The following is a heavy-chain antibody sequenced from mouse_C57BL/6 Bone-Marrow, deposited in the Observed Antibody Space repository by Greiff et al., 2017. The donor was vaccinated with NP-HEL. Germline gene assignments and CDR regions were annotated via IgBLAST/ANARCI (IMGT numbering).Heavy chain of an antibody. D-gene: IGHD4-1*01. V-gene: IGHV5-4*01. Sequence: EVKLEESGGGLVKPGGSLKLSCAASGFTFSSYAMSWVRQTPEKRLEWVATISDGGSYTYYPDNVKGRFTISRDNAKNNLYLQMSHLKSEDTAMYYCARDWDWCAYWGQGTLVTVSA. CDR1: GFTFSSYA. J-gene: IGHJ3*01. CDR3: ARDWDWCAY. CDR2: ISDGGSYT.